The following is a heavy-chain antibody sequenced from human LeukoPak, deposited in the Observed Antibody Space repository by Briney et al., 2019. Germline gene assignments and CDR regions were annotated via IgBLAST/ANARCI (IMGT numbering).Heavy chain of an antibody. CDR3: ANVGRGMGAATIDY. J-gene: IGHJ4*02. CDR1: GFTFSNYA. D-gene: IGHD1-26*01. Sequence: GGSLRLSSAASGFTFSNYAMSWVRQAPGKGLEWVSGISGSGGSTYYADSVGRFSISRDNSNNTLYLQMTSLRAEDTAVYYCANVGRGMGAATIDYWGQGTLVTVSS. CDR2: ISGSGGST. V-gene: IGHV3-23*01.